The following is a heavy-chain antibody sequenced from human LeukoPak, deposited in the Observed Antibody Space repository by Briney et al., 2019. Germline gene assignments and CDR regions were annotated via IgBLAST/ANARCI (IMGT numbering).Heavy chain of an antibody. CDR3: ARDLEGFSWYDY. D-gene: IGHD6-13*01. V-gene: IGHV3-7*04. J-gene: IGHJ4*02. Sequence: GGSLRLSCAASGFTFSSYWMTWVRQAPGKGLEWVANIKQDGSEKYYVDSVKGRFTISRDNAKNSLYLQTNGLRAEDTGVYYCARDLEGFSWYDYWGQGTLVTV. CDR2: IKQDGSEK. CDR1: GFTFSSYW.